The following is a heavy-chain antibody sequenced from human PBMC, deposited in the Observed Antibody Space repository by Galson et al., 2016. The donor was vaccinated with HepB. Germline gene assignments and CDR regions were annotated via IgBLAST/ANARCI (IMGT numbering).Heavy chain of an antibody. CDR2: INYTGST. D-gene: IGHD2-21*01. CDR1: GGSFNAYY. CDR3: AWVVMAATNWFDP. Sequence: SETLSLTCGVYGGSFNAYYWSWIRQPPGKGLEWIGEINYTGSTKYNPSLQSRVNISVDTSKNQFSLKLSSMTAADTAVYYCAWVVMAATNWFDPWGQGTLVTVSS. J-gene: IGHJ5*02. V-gene: IGHV4-34*01.